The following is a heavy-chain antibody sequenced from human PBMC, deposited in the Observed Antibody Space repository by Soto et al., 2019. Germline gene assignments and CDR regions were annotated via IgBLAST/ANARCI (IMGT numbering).Heavy chain of an antibody. CDR1: GFTFDDYA. CDR2: CSWNNGSV. CDR3: VKDTALTFPGSTSVFDS. V-gene: IGHV3-9*01. Sequence: EVQLVESGGGFVQPGRSLRLSCVTSGFTFDDYAMHWVRQAPGKGLEWVSGCSWNNGSVGYADSVNGRFTISRDNAKNSLYLQMDSLRAEATALYYCVKDTALTFPGSTSVFDSWGQGTLVTVSS. D-gene: IGHD2-2*01. J-gene: IGHJ4*02.